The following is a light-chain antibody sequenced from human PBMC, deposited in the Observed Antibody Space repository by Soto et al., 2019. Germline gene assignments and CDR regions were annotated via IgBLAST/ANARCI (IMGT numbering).Light chain of an antibody. CDR1: SSDVGAYNY. Sequence: QSALPQPASVSGSPGQSITISCTGTSSDVGAYNYVSWYQQHPGKAPKLMIYDVSNRPSGVSDRFSGSKSGNTASLTISGLQAEYEADYYCSSYTSSNTYVFGTGTKLTVL. CDR3: SSYTSSNTYV. CDR2: DVS. V-gene: IGLV2-14*01. J-gene: IGLJ1*01.